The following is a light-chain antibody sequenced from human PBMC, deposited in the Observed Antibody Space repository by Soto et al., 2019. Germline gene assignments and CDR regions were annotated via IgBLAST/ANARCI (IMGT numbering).Light chain of an antibody. V-gene: IGLV2-8*01. CDR2: EVS. Sequence: QSVLSQPPSASGCLGQSVTISCTGTSSDVGAYNYVSWYQQHPGKAPKLMIYEVSKRPSGVPDRFSGSKSGNTASLTVSGLQAEDEADYYCSSYAGSNKSVFGTGTKVTVL. CDR1: SSDVGAYNY. J-gene: IGLJ1*01. CDR3: SSYAGSNKSV.